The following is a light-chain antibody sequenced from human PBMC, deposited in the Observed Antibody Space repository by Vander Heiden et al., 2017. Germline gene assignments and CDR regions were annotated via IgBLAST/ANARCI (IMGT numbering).Light chain of an antibody. V-gene: IGLV1-40*01. Sequence: QSVLTQPPSVSGAPGQRVTISCTGSSSNIGAGYEVPWYQQLPGTAPNLLIYGNSNRPSGVPDRFSGSKAGTSASLAITGLQAEDEADYYCQSYDSSLSGVVFGGGTKLTVL. CDR1: SSNIGAGYE. CDR2: GNS. J-gene: IGLJ2*01. CDR3: QSYDSSLSGVV.